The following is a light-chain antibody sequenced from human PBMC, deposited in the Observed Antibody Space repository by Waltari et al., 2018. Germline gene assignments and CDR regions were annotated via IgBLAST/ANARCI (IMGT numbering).Light chain of an antibody. V-gene: IGKV1-12*01. CDR1: QKISSW. J-gene: IGKJ4*01. Sequence: DTQMTQFLPSVPQSVGDGVTLTSRASQKISSWLAGYQQRPGKAPKLLLSCASNLEIGVPSRISGSGSGKQFTLTINSLQPDDSVTSYCQQTNDFPLTFGGGTKVEI. CDR3: QQTNDFPLT. CDR2: CAS.